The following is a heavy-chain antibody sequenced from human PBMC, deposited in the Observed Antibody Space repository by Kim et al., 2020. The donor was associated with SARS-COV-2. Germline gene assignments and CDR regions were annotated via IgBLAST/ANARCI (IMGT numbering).Heavy chain of an antibody. V-gene: IGHV3-9*01. J-gene: IGHJ4*02. Sequence: GGSLRLSCAASGFTFDDYAMHWVRQAPGKGLEWVSGISWNSGSIGYADSVKGRFTISRDNAKNSLYLQMNSLRAEDTALYYCAKASVAWQWLVRWGFDYWGQGTLVTVSS. D-gene: IGHD6-19*01. CDR3: AKASVAWQWLVRWGFDY. CDR2: ISWNSGSI. CDR1: GFTFDDYA.